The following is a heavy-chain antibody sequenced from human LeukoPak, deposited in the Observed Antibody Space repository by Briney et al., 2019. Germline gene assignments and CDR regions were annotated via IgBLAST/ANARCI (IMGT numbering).Heavy chain of an antibody. CDR3: ARLSAAEHLGVFDL. D-gene: IGHD3-3*01. CDR2: INHSGST. J-gene: IGHJ3*01. Sequence: PSESLSLTCAVYGGSFSGYYWSWIRQPPGKGLEWIGEINHSGSTNYNPSLKSRVTISVDTSKNQFSLKLSSVTAADTAVYYCARLSAAEHLGVFDLWGQGTMVTVSS. V-gene: IGHV4-34*01. CDR1: GGSFSGYY.